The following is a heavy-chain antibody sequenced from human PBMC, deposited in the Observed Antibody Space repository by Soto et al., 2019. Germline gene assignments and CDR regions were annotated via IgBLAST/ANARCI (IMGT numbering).Heavy chain of an antibody. CDR1: GYTFTSDD. CDR3: AREVRGGTSDY. D-gene: IGHD1-7*01. Sequence: QVQLVQSGAEVKKPGASVKVSCKASGYTFTSDDINWVRQATGQGLEWMGWMNPNSGNTAYAQKFQGRVTMTRNTSISTAYMELSSLRSEYTAVYYCAREVRGGTSDYWGQGTLVTVSS. V-gene: IGHV1-8*01. J-gene: IGHJ4*02. CDR2: MNPNSGNT.